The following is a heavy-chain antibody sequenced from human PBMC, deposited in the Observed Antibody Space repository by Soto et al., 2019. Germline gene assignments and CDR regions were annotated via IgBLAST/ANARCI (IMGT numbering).Heavy chain of an antibody. D-gene: IGHD6-13*01. CDR2: ISYDGSNK. J-gene: IGHJ4*02. CDR1: GFTFSSYG. CDR3: AKDQAAAGTGGWDY. Sequence: QVQLVESGGGVVQPGRSLRLSCAASGFTFSSYGMHWVRQAPGKGLEWVAVISYDGSNKYYADSVKGRFTISRDNSKNTLYLQMHSLRAEDTAVYYCAKDQAAAGTGGWDYWGQGTLVTVSS. V-gene: IGHV3-30*18.